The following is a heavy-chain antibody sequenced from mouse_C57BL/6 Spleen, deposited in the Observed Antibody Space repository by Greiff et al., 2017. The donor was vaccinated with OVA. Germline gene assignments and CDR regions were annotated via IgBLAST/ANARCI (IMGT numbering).Heavy chain of an antibody. CDR3: ARSPTTVVATDWYFDV. CDR2: IRNKANGYTT. D-gene: IGHD1-1*01. V-gene: IGHV7-3*01. Sequence: EVKVVESGGGLVQPGGSLSLSCAASGFTFTDYYMSWVRQPPGKALEWLGFIRNKANGYTTEYSASVKGRFTISRDNSQSILYLQMNALRAEDSATYYCARSPTTVVATDWYFDVWGTGTTVTVSS. CDR1: GFTFTDYY. J-gene: IGHJ1*03.